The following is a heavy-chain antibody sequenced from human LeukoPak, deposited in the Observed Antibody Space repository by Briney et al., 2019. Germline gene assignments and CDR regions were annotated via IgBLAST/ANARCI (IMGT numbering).Heavy chain of an antibody. Sequence: GGSLRLSCAASGFTFSSYSMNWVRQAPGKGLEWVSYISSSSSTIYYADSVKGRFTISRDNAKNSLYLQMNSLRAEDTAVYYCARDLGRIAQYQLLHKGRGWFDPWGQGTLVTVSS. J-gene: IGHJ5*02. CDR1: GFTFSSYS. D-gene: IGHD2-2*01. V-gene: IGHV3-48*01. CDR3: ARDLGRIAQYQLLHKGRGWFDP. CDR2: ISSSSSTI.